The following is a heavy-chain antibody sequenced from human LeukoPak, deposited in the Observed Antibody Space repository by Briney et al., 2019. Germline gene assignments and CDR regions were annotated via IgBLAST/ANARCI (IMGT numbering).Heavy chain of an antibody. V-gene: IGHV4-59*01. D-gene: IGHD3-10*01. CDR1: GGFISSYY. CDR2: IYYSGST. J-gene: IGHJ6*03. CDR3: ARGGYYYGSGSYFSYYYMDV. Sequence: SETLSLTCTVSGGFISSYYWSWIRQPPGKGLEWIGYIYYSGSTNYNPSLKSRVTISVDTSKNQFSLKLSSVTAADTAVYYCARGGYYYGSGSYFSYYYMDVWGKGTTVTISS.